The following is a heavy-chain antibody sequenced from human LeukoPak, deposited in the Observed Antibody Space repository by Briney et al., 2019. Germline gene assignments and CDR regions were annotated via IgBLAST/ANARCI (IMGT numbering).Heavy chain of an antibody. CDR3: ARGTAERTGIDH. J-gene: IGHJ1*01. Sequence: GGSVTLSCAASGFPFVTYWVHWVRQAPGKGLVWVSHLNTDGSSPPYGVSQKCRFTVSRDNAKNTLFLQLNSLRVEDTAVYYCARGTAERTGIDHWGQGTGHPVSS. CDR1: GFPFVTYW. CDR2: LNTDGSSP. V-gene: IGHV3-74*01. D-gene: IGHD1-1*01.